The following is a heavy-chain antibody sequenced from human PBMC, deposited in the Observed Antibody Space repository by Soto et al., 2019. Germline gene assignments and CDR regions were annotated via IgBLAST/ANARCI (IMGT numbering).Heavy chain of an antibody. CDR3: ARDRDNSNWPNFDS. CDR1: GGTFSIYT. J-gene: IGHJ4*02. CDR2: VLPFLDIT. D-gene: IGHD6-13*01. Sequence: QVQLVQSGSEVKKPGSSVRVSCKTSGGTFSIYTISWVRQAPEQGLEWMGRVLPFLDITSYSQRFQGRVTITADRSTTTAYMELSSLRSEDTAVYYCARDRDNSNWPNFDSWGQGTLVTVSS. V-gene: IGHV1-69*02.